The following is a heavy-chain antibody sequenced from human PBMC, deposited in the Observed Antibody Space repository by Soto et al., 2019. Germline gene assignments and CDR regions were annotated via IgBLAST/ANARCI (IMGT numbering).Heavy chain of an antibody. V-gene: IGHV4-4*02. D-gene: IGHD2-15*01. CDR1: GGSVDSSSC. CDR2: IYHSGTF. J-gene: IGHJ6*02. CDR3: VRSVPAATWAYNGMDV. Sequence: QVRLKESGPGLVKPSGTLSLTCAVSGGSVDSSSCWSWVRQAPGKGLEWIGEIYHSGTFNYTPSLASRVSVSVDKSTNQFSLNLNSVTAADTAVYYCVRSVPAATWAYNGMDVWGQGTTVTVSS.